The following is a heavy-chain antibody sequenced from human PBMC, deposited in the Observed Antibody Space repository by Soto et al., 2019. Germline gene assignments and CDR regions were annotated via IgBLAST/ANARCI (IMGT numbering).Heavy chain of an antibody. CDR2: IERDDDDK. CDR3: ARSIRGPRRFNGMDV. CDR1: GFSLTSPGMC. J-gene: IGHJ6*02. Sequence: SGPTLVNPTETLTLTCTFSGFSLTSPGMCVSWIRQPPGKALEWLALIERDDDDKYYSTSLKTRLTISKDTRKNQVALTMANMDPADTGTYYCARSIRGPRRFNGMDVWGQGTTVTVSS. D-gene: IGHD1-20*01. V-gene: IGHV2-70*13.